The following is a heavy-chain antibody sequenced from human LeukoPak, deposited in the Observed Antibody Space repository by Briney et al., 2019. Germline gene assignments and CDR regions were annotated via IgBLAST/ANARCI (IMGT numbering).Heavy chain of an antibody. CDR1: GFTFSSYA. CDR2: IRGSGGST. CDR3: AKDLAVAGTASGY. D-gene: IGHD6-19*01. J-gene: IGHJ4*02. V-gene: IGHV3-23*01. Sequence: PGGSLRLSCAASGFTFSSYAMSWVRQAPGKGLEWVSGIRGSGGSTYYADSVKGRFTISRDNSKNTLYLQMNSLRAEDTAVYYCAKDLAVAGTASGYWGQGTLVTVSS.